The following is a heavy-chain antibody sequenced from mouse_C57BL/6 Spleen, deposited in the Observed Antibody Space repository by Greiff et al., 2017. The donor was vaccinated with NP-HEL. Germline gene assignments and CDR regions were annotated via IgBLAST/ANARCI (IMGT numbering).Heavy chain of an antibody. CDR2: ISDGGSYT. CDR1: RFTFSSYA. V-gene: IGHV5-4*03. J-gene: IGHJ1*03. Sequence: EVKLVESGGGLVKPGGSLKLSCAASRFTFSSYAMSWVRQTPEKRLEWVATISDGGSYTYYPDNVKGRFTISRDNAKNNLYLQMSHLKSEDTAMYYCARKGLHWYFDVWGTGTTVTVSS. CDR3: ARKGLHWYFDV. D-gene: IGHD3-3*01.